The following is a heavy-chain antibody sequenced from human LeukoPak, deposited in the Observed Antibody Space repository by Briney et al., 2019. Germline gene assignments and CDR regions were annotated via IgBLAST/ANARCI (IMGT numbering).Heavy chain of an antibody. V-gene: IGHV3-33*06. Sequence: GGSLRLSCAASGFTFSGYTMHWVRQAPGKGLEWVARIWFDGSNTCYADSVKGRFTISRDNSQNTVSLQMNSLRGEDTAVYYCAKDLKQGNSVHRDCHDAFDFWGQGTTVTVSS. CDR1: GFTFSGYT. CDR2: IWFDGSNT. CDR3: AKDLKQGNSVHRDCHDAFDF. D-gene: IGHD7-27*01. J-gene: IGHJ3*01.